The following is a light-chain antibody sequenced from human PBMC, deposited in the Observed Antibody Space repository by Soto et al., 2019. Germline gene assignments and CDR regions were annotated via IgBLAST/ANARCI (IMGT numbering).Light chain of an antibody. Sequence: DIRLTQSPAFLSASVGDRVTITCRASQVITNHLAWYQQKPGKAPRLLIYDASTLQSGVPSVFSGSESGTDFTLTISSLEPEDFAVYYCQQRSNWPRGTFGPGTKVDIK. V-gene: IGKV1-9*01. CDR2: DAS. CDR1: QVITNH. CDR3: QQRSNWPRGT. J-gene: IGKJ3*01.